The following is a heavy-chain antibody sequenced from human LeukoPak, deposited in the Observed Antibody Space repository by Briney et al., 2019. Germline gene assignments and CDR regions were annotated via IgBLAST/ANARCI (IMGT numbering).Heavy chain of an antibody. Sequence: SETLSLTCTVSGGSISSYYWSWIRQPPGKGLEWIGYIYYSGSTNYNPPLKSRVTISVDTSKNQFSLKLSSVTAADTAVYYCARLGPYSCSWYDYWGQGTLVTVSP. V-gene: IGHV4-59*08. D-gene: IGHD6-13*01. CDR1: GGSISSYY. CDR2: IYYSGST. J-gene: IGHJ4*02. CDR3: ARLGPYSCSWYDY.